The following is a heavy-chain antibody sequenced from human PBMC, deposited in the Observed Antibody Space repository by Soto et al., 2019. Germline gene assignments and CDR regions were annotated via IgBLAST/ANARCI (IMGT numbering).Heavy chain of an antibody. CDR2: INRDGSST. CDR3: ALAGHGSGREDYYYGMDV. V-gene: IGHV3-74*01. J-gene: IGHJ6*02. D-gene: IGHD3-10*01. Sequence: WSLRLSCAASGLTFSSYWMHWVRQTPGKGLVWVSHINRDGSSTSYADSVKGRFTISRDNAKNTLYLQMNSLRAEDTAVYYCALAGHGSGREDYYYGMDVWGQGTTVTVSS. CDR1: GLTFSSYW.